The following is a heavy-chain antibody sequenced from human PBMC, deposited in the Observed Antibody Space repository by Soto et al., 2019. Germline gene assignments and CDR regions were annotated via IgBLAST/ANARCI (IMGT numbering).Heavy chain of an antibody. J-gene: IGHJ6*02. D-gene: IGHD3-3*01. CDR3: ARMSYDFWSGLYGMDV. CDR2: IDPSDSYT. V-gene: IGHV5-10-1*01. CDR1: GYSFTSYW. Sequence: GESLKISCKGSGYSFTSYWINWVRQMPGKGLEWMGRIDPSDSYTNYSPSFQGHVTISADKSISTAYLQWSSLKASDTAMYYCARMSYDFWSGLYGMDVWGQGTTVTVSS.